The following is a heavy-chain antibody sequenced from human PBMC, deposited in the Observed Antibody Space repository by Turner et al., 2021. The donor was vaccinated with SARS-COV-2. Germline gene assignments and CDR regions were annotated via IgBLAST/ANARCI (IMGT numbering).Heavy chain of an antibody. V-gene: IGHV4-34*01. J-gene: IGHJ5*02. Sequence: QVQLQQWGAGLLKPSETLSVTCTVSGTSVSAFYWSWIRQPPGKGLEWIGDVNNRGATNNNPSLNSRVSISVDMYKNQFSLRLTSGTAADTAVYYWARTDEGSGRGWFDPWGQGTLVTVSS. CDR1: GTSVSAFY. CDR2: VNNRGAT. CDR3: ARTDEGSGRGWFDP.